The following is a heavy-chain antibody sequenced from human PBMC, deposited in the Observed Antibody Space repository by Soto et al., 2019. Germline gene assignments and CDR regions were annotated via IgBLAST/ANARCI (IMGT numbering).Heavy chain of an antibody. CDR2: IYWDDDK. CDR3: AHSEYDYVWGSYRSPYFDY. D-gene: IGHD3-16*02. V-gene: IGHV2-5*02. J-gene: IGHJ4*02. Sequence: QITLKESGPTLVKPTQTLTLTCTFSGFSLSTSGVGVGWIRQPPGKALEWLALIYWDDDKRYSPSLKSRLTITMDTTKNQVVLTITSMDPLDTAAYYCAHSEYDYVWGSYRSPYFDYWGQGTLVTVSA. CDR1: GFSLSTSGVG.